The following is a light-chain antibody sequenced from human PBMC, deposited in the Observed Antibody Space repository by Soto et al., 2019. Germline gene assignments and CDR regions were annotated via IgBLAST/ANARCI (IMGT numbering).Light chain of an antibody. V-gene: IGLV2-18*02. CDR1: ISDVGFYAR. Sequence: QSALTQPPSVSGSPGQSVTISCTGTISDVGFYARVSWYQQLPGTAPKVLIYGNSNRPSGVPDRFSGSKSGTSASLAITGLQAEDEADYYCQSYDSSLSVVVFGGGTKLTVL. J-gene: IGLJ2*01. CDR2: GNS. CDR3: QSYDSSLSVVV.